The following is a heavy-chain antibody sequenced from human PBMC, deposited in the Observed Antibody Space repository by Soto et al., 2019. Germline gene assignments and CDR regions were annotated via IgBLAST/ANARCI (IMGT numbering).Heavy chain of an antibody. J-gene: IGHJ6*03. V-gene: IGHV4-34*01. CDR3: ARSARLYTAMVKSGYYYYYYMDV. Sequence: XETLSLTCAVYGGSFSGYYWSWIRQPPGKGLEWIGEINHSGSTNYNPSLKSRVTISVDTSKNQFSLKLSSVTAADTAVYYCARSARLYTAMVKSGYYYYYYMDVWGKGTTVTVSS. CDR2: INHSGST. CDR1: GGSFSGYY. D-gene: IGHD5-18*01.